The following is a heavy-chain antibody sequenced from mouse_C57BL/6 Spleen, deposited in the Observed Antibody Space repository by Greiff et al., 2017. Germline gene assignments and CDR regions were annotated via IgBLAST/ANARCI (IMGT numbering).Heavy chain of an antibody. D-gene: IGHD4-1*01. CDR3: ARANWDGSWFAY. J-gene: IGHJ3*01. V-gene: IGHV7-1*01. CDR2: SRNKANDYTT. Sequence: EVQLVESGGGLVQSGRSLRLSCATSGFTFSDFYMEWVRQAPGKGLEWIAASRNKANDYTTEYSASVKGRFIVSRDTSQSILYLQMNALRAEDTAIYYCARANWDGSWFAYWGQGTLVTVSA. CDR1: GFTFSDFY.